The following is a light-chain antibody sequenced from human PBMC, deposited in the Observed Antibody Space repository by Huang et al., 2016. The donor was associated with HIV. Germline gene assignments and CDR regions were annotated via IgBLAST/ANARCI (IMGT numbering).Light chain of an antibody. V-gene: IGKV3-15*01. J-gene: IGKJ1*01. CDR1: QSLYRL. CDR3: QQYIKWPRT. CDR2: GAA. Sequence: EIVLTQSPATLSVSPGERATLSCRASQSLYRLLAWFQQKPGHPPRLRIYGAAARATGTPARFSGSESGTEFTLTISSLQSEDSGIYYCQQYIKWPRTFGQGTKVEIK.